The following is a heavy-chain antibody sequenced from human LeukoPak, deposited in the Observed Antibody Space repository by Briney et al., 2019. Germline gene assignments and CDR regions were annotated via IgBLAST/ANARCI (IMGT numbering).Heavy chain of an antibody. CDR3: ARKGSSSGGANFDY. D-gene: IGHD6-6*01. J-gene: IGHJ4*02. Sequence: GGSLRLSCAASGFTFSSYALNWVRQAPGKGLEWVSGISGSGDSTYYADSVKGRFSISRDNSKNTLYLQLNSLRAEDAAVYYCARKGSSSGGANFDYWGQGTLVTFCS. V-gene: IGHV3-23*01. CDR1: GFTFSSYA. CDR2: ISGSGDST.